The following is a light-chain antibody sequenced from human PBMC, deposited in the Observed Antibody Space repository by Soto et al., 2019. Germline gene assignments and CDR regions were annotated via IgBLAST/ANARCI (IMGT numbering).Light chain of an antibody. CDR3: RQYGRSLGFA. CDR1: PTVTSNF. J-gene: IGKJ4*01. CDR2: GAS. V-gene: IGKV3-20*01. Sequence: VLTQSPGTLSLSPGERATLSCRASPTVTSNFLAWYPEKPCQAHRLLIYGASSRATGIPDRFSGSGCGTDFTLTISRLEPEDFVVYYCRQYGRSLGFAFGGGTKVDIK.